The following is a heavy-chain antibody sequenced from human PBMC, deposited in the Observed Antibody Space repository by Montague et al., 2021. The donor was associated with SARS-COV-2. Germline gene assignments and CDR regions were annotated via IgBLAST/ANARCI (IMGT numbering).Heavy chain of an antibody. CDR2: IKQSGST. J-gene: IGHJ4*02. D-gene: IGHD3-22*01. V-gene: IGHV4-34*01. CDR1: GGSVGDDN. Sequence: SETLSLTCGVYGGSVGDDNWRWIRQPPGKWLEWIGDIKQSGSTNYNPSXXSRVTISVDTSRNQFSLKLTSVTAADTAVYFCARGHLSVSMIVVVFTSASYYFDYWGQGALVTVSS. CDR3: ARGHLSVSMIVVVFTSASYYFDY.